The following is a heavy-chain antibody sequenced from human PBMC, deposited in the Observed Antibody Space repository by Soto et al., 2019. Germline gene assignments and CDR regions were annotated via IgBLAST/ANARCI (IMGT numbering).Heavy chain of an antibody. CDR3: AKEGLAVAGRSEYFQH. Sequence: EVQLVESGGGLVQPGRSLRLSCAASGFTFDDYAMHWVRQAPGKGLEWVSGISCNSGSIGYADSVKGRFTISRDNAKNSLYLQMKSLRAEDTALYYCAKEGLAVAGRSEYFQHWGQGTLVTVSS. J-gene: IGHJ1*01. CDR1: GFTFDDYA. D-gene: IGHD6-19*01. CDR2: ISCNSGSI. V-gene: IGHV3-9*01.